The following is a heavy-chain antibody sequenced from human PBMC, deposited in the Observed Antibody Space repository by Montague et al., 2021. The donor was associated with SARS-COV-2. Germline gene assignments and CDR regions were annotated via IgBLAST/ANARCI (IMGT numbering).Heavy chain of an antibody. Sequence: PALVKPTQTLTLTCTLSGFSLADNGVGVGWIRQPSEKALEWLALIYWDDDRRYRPSLKSRLTITPDTSKNQVVLTMTNMNTLDTGTYFCGHFAVMTRIPASEGFDVWGQGTLVTGSS. J-gene: IGHJ3*01. CDR2: IYWDDDR. D-gene: IGHD2-21*02. V-gene: IGHV2-5*02. CDR1: GFSLADNGVG. CDR3: GHFAVMTRIPASEGFDV.